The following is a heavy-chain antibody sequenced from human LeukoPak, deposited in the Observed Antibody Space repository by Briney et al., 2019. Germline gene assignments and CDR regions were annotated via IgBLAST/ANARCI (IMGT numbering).Heavy chain of an antibody. D-gene: IGHD5-24*01. CDR3: AKSRDGYHHGLL. CDR2: MWYDGSRA. Sequence: PGGSLRLSCAASGFTFSTYWMHWVRQAPGKGLEWVAVMWYDGSRALHADSVKGRFTISRDISKNTLYLQMDSLRAEDTAVYYCAKSRDGYHHGLLWGQGTLVTVSS. V-gene: IGHV3-33*06. CDR1: GFTFSTYW. J-gene: IGHJ1*01.